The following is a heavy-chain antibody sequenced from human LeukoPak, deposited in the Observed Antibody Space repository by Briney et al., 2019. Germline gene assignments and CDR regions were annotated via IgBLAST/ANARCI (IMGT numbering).Heavy chain of an antibody. J-gene: IGHJ4*02. D-gene: IGHD5-12*01. V-gene: IGHV3-20*04. CDR1: GFTFGDYG. CDR3: ARDDPYSGYDYDY. Sequence: GGSLRLSCAASGFTFGDYGMSWVRQAPGKGLEWVSSINWNGGNTAYADSVKGRFTISRDTAKNSLYLQMNSLRAEDTAFYYCARDDPYSGYDYDYWGRGVLVTVSS. CDR2: INWNGGNT.